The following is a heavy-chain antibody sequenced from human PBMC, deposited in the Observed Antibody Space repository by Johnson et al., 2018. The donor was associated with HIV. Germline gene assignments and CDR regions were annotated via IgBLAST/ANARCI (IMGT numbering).Heavy chain of an antibody. Sequence: QVQLVESGGGVVRPGGSLRLSCAASGFTFDDYGMSWIRQDPGKELEWVSYISSSCSTIYYADSAQGRFTISRDQAKNSLHLQMNSLRAEDKAVYYCARDGLAANAFDTWGQGTMVTVSS. CDR3: ARDGLAANAFDT. V-gene: IGHV3-11*01. CDR2: ISSSCSTI. D-gene: IGHD3/OR15-3a*01. CDR1: GFTFDDYG. J-gene: IGHJ3*02.